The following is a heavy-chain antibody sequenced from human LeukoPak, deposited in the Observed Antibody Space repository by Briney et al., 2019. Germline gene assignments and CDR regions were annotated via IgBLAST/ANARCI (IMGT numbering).Heavy chain of an antibody. Sequence: PGGSLRLSCAASGSTVSNNYMSWVRQAPGKGLEWVANIKQDGSEKYYVDSVKGRFTISRDNAKNSLYLQMNSLRAEDTAVYYCAGPYYYDSTDFDYWGQGTLVTVSS. CDR2: IKQDGSEK. CDR3: AGPYYYDSTDFDY. CDR1: GSTVSNNY. J-gene: IGHJ4*02. V-gene: IGHV3-7*01. D-gene: IGHD3-22*01.